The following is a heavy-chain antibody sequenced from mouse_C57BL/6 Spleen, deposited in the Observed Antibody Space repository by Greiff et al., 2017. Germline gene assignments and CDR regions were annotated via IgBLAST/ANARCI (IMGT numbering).Heavy chain of an antibody. CDR1: GYTFTSYW. J-gene: IGHJ2*01. D-gene: IGHD1-1*02. V-gene: IGHV1-53*01. CDR3: ARECDGGSDY. Sequence: QVQLKQSGTELVKPGASVKLSCKASGYTFTSYWMHWVKQRPGQGLEWIGNIIPSNGDTNYNEKFKSKATMTVDKSSSTAYMQLSSLTSEDSAVYDSARECDGGSDYWGKGTTLTVSS. CDR2: IIPSNGDT.